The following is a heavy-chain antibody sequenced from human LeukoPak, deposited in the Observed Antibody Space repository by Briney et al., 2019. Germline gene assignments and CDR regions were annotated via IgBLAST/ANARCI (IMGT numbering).Heavy chain of an antibody. Sequence: GGSLRLSCAASGFTFSSYGMHWVRQAPGKGLEWVAVISYDGSNKYYADSVKGRFTISRDNSKNTLYLQINSLRAEDTAVYYCAKNLPPAAADYWGQGTLVTVSS. J-gene: IGHJ4*02. V-gene: IGHV3-30*18. D-gene: IGHD6-13*01. CDR2: ISYDGSNK. CDR1: GFTFSSYG. CDR3: AKNLPPAAADY.